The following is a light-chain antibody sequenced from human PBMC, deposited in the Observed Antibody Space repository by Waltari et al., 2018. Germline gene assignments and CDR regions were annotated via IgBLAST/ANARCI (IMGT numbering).Light chain of an antibody. CDR2: DAS. CDR1: QSVSSN. Sequence: EIVMTQSPATLSMSPGERAILSCRASQSVSSNLAWYQQKPGQAPRLLIDDASTRAPGLPARCSGSGAGTEFTLTISSLQSEDFAVYYCQQYDNWPPLIIFGQGTRLEIK. J-gene: IGKJ5*01. V-gene: IGKV3-15*01. CDR3: QQYDNWPPLII.